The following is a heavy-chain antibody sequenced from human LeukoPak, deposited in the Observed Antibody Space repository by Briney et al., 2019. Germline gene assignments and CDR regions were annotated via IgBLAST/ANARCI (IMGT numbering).Heavy chain of an antibody. V-gene: IGHV3-21*01. D-gene: IGHD3-3*01. CDR3: ARDSEPDFWSGYYCLDY. CDR1: GFTFSSYS. CDR2: ISSSSSYI. Sequence: GGSLRLSCAASGFTFSSYSMNWVRQAPGKGLEWVSSISSSSSYIYYADSVKGRFTISRDNAKNSLYLQMNSLRAEDTAVYYCARDSEPDFWSGYYCLDYWGQGTLVTVSS. J-gene: IGHJ4*02.